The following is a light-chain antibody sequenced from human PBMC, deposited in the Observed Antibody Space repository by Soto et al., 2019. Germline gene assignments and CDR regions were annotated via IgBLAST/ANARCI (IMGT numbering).Light chain of an antibody. CDR1: QDISNY. Sequence: IQMTQSPSSLSASVGDRVTITYQASQDISNYLNWYQQKPGKAPKLLIYAASDLETGVPSRFSGSGSGTDFTLTISSLQPEDFATYYCQQYDNLLLTFGGGTKVEIK. J-gene: IGKJ4*01. V-gene: IGKV1-33*01. CDR3: QQYDNLLLT. CDR2: AAS.